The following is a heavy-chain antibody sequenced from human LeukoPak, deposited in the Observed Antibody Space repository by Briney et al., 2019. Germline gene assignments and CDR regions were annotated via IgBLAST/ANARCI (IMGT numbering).Heavy chain of an antibody. V-gene: IGHV4-39*02. CDR3: ARERDGYNRDYFDY. CDR2: IYYSGST. CDR1: GGSISSSSYY. D-gene: IGHD5-24*01. Sequence: SETLSLTCTVSGGSISSSSYYWGWIRQPPGKGLEWIGSIYYSGSTYYNPSLKSRVTISVDTSKNQFSLKLSSVTAADTAVYYCARERDGYNRDYFDYWGQGTLVTVSS. J-gene: IGHJ4*02.